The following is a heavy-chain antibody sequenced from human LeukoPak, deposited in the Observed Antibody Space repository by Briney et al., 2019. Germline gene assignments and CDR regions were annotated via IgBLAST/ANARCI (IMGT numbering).Heavy chain of an antibody. Sequence: KPSQTLSLTCTVSGDSVSSDNYYWSWIRQPAGKGLEWIGHIYTSGITTYNPSLKSRVTMSLDTSKNQFSLNLNSVTAADTAIYTCARARYSSSWFFDHWGQGTLVTVSS. CDR3: ARARYSSSWFFDH. J-gene: IGHJ4*02. V-gene: IGHV4-61*09. CDR1: GDSVSSDNYY. D-gene: IGHD6-13*01. CDR2: IYTSGIT.